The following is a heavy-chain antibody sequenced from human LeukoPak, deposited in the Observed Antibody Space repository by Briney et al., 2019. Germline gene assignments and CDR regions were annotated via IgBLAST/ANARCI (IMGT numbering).Heavy chain of an antibody. V-gene: IGHV3-33*01. D-gene: IGHD4-17*01. J-gene: IGHJ4*02. CDR3: ARDSVNMTTGDY. Sequence: GRSLRLSCAASGFTFSSYGMHWVSQAPGKGLEWVAVIWYDGSNKYYADSVKGRFTISRDNSKNTLYLQMNSLRAEDTAVYYCARDSVNMTTGDYWGQGTLVTVSS. CDR2: IWYDGSNK. CDR1: GFTFSSYG.